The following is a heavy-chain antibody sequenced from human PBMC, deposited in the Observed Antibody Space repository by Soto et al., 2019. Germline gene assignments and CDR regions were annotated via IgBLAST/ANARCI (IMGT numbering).Heavy chain of an antibody. J-gene: IGHJ4*02. CDR1: GGSFSGYY. CDR2: INHSGST. Sequence: PSETLSLTCAVYGGSFSGYYWSWLRQPPGKGLEWIGEINHSGSTNYNPSLKSRVTISVDTSKNQFSLKLSSVTAADTAVYYCARGKSSSWYPYFDYWGQGTLVTVSS. CDR3: ARGKSSSWYPYFDY. V-gene: IGHV4-34*01. D-gene: IGHD6-13*01.